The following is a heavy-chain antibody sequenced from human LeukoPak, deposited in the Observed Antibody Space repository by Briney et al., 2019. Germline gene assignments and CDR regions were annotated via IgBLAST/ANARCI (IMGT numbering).Heavy chain of an antibody. CDR3: ARDHPTPRIAVAGALGDFDY. CDR2: IKQDGSEK. Sequence: GGSLRLSCAASGFTFSSYAMHWVRQAPGKGLEWVANIKQDGSEKYYVDSVKGRFTISRDNAKNSLYLQMNSLRAEDTAVYYCARDHPTPRIAVAGALGDFDYWGQGTLVTVSS. V-gene: IGHV3-7*01. J-gene: IGHJ4*02. CDR1: GFTFSSYA. D-gene: IGHD6-19*01.